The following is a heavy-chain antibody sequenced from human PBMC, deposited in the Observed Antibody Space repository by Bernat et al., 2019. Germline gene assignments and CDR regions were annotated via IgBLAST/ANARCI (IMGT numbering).Heavy chain of an antibody. Sequence: QVQLVQSGAEVKKPGASVKVSCKASGYTFTNNGISWVRQAPGHGLEWMGWISGYNGKTNYAQKLQGRVTMTTDTSTSTAYMELRSLRSDDTAVYYCARDGTAGAAGTFDYYGMDVWGQGTTVTVSS. D-gene: IGHD6-13*01. J-gene: IGHJ6*02. V-gene: IGHV1-18*01. CDR3: ARDGTAGAAGTFDYYGMDV. CDR2: ISGYNGKT. CDR1: GYTFTNNG.